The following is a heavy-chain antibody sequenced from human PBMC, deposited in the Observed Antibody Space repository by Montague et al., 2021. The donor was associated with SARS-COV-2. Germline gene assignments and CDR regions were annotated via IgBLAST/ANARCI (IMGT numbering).Heavy chain of an antibody. J-gene: IGHJ6*02. Sequence: TLSLTCTVSGGSSSSGSYYWSWIRQPAGKGLEWIGRIYTSGSTNYNPSLKSRVTISVDTSKNQFSLKLSSVTAADTAVYYCARVGVGTMVRGVIPAYYYYGMDVWGQGTTVTVSS. D-gene: IGHD3-10*01. CDR2: IYTSGST. CDR3: ARVGVGTMVRGVIPAYYYYGMDV. V-gene: IGHV4-61*02. CDR1: GGSSSSGSYY.